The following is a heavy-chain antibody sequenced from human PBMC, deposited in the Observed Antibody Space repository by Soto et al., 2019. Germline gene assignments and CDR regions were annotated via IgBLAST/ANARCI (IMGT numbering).Heavy chain of an antibody. J-gene: IGHJ4*02. CDR3: ARVSTSHSTTSDY. V-gene: IGHV3-30-3*01. Sequence: GGSLRLSCAASGFTFSSYAMHWVRQAPGKGLEWVAVISYDGSNKYYADSVKGRFTISRDNSKNTLYLQMNSLRAEDTAVYYCARVSTSHSTTSDYWGQGTLVTVSS. D-gene: IGHD2-2*01. CDR1: GFTFSSYA. CDR2: ISYDGSNK.